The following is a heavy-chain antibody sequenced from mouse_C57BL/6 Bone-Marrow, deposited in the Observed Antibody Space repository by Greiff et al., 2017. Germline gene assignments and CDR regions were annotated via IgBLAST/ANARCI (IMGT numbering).Heavy chain of an antibody. V-gene: IGHV14-4*01. CDR1: GFNIKDDY. J-gene: IGHJ2*01. D-gene: IGHD1-1*01. Sequence: DVKLQESGAELVRPGASVKLSCTASGFNIKDDYMHWVKQRPEQGLEWIGWIDPENGDTEYASKFQGKATITADTSSNTAYLQLSSLTSEDTAVYYCTTESLITTDYWGQGTTLTVSS. CDR3: TTESLITTDY. CDR2: IDPENGDT.